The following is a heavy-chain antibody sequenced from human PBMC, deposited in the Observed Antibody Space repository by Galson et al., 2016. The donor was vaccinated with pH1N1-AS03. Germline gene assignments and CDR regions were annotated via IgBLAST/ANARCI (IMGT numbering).Heavy chain of an antibody. CDR2: INPNNGVT. CDR3: ARDPRGPCSSATCATTYHFGMDV. D-gene: IGHD1-26*01. Sequence: SVKVSCKASGYIFTGFYVHWVRQAPGQGLEWMGWINPNNGVTNYAQKFQAWVTMTGDTSISTAYMELYGLKSDDTAVYYCARDPRGPCSSATCATTYHFGMDVRGQGTTVIVSS. J-gene: IGHJ6*02. CDR1: GYIFTGFY. V-gene: IGHV1-2*04.